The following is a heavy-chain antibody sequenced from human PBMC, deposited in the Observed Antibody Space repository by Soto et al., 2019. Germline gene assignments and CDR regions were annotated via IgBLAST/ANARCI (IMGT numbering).Heavy chain of an antibody. V-gene: IGHV1-46*01. CDR1: GYTFSTYY. J-gene: IGHJ4*02. Sequence: QVQLVQSGAEVKKPGASVKVSCKASGYTFSTYYMHWVRQAPGQGLEWMGIINPSSGSTNYAQMFKGRVTLTRDTSTSTVYMDLSSLRSEDTAVYYCARPYRAYCGGDCYSGFDYWGQGTLVTISS. CDR2: INPSSGST. CDR3: ARPYRAYCGGDCYSGFDY. D-gene: IGHD2-21*02.